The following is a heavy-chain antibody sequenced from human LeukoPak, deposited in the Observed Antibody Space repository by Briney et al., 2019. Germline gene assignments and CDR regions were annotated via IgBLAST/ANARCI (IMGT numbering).Heavy chain of an antibody. Sequence: ASVKVSCKASGYTFTSYAMHWVRQAPGQRLEWMGWINAGNGNTKYSQKFQGRVTITRDTSASTAYMELSSLRSEDTAVYYCARDCSSTSCYYYYGMDVWGQGTTVTVS. D-gene: IGHD2-2*01. CDR2: INAGNGNT. CDR3: ARDCSSTSCYYYYGMDV. CDR1: GYTFTSYA. V-gene: IGHV1-3*01. J-gene: IGHJ6*02.